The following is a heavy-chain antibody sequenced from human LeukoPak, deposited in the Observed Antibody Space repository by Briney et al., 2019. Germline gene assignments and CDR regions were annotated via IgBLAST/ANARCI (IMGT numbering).Heavy chain of an antibody. J-gene: IGHJ4*02. D-gene: IGHD3-10*01. Sequence: PSQTLSLTCTVSGGSISSGDYYWSWIRQPPGKGLEWIVYIYYSGSTYYNPSLKSRVTISVDTSKNQFSLKLSSVTAADTAVYYCARGLGYYYGSGSYYNPGGYFDYWGQGTLVTVSS. V-gene: IGHV4-30-4*01. CDR3: ARGLGYYYGSGSYYNPGGYFDY. CDR1: GGSISSGDYY. CDR2: IYYSGST.